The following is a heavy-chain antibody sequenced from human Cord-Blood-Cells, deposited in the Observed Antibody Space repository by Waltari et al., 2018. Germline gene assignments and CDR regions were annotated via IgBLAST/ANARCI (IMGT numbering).Heavy chain of an antibody. CDR3: ARWVVAGRDY. J-gene: IGHJ4*02. CDR1: GGSFSGYY. V-gene: IGHV4-34*01. CDR2: INHSGST. Sequence: QVQLQQWGAGLLKPSETLSLTCAVYGGSFSGYYWSWIRQPPRKGLEWIGEINHSGSTNYNPSLKSRVTISVDTSKNQFSLKLSSVTAADTAVYYCARWVVAGRDYWGQGTLVTVSS. D-gene: IGHD6-19*01.